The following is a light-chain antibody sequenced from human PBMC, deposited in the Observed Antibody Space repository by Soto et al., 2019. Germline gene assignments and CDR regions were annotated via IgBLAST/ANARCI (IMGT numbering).Light chain of an antibody. J-gene: IGLJ1*01. CDR1: SSDVGRYNL. V-gene: IGLV2-23*01. Sequence: QSALTQPASVSGSPGQSITISCTGTSSDVGRYNLVSWYQQHPGKAPKFMIYEGTKRPSGVSNRFSGSKSGNTASLTISGLKAEDEADYYCCSYAGSRHYVFGTGTKLTVL. CDR3: CSYAGSRHYV. CDR2: EGT.